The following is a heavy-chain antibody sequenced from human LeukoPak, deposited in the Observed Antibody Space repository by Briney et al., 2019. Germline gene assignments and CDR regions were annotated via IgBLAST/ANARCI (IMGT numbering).Heavy chain of an antibody. D-gene: IGHD2-15*01. CDR2: MNPNSGNT. V-gene: IGHV1-8*02. CDR3: ARAGGYCGRISCPYYFDY. Sequence: ASVKVSCKASGGTFSSYAISWVRQAPGQGLEWMGWMNPNSGNTGYAQKFQGRVTMTRNTSISTAYMELSSLRSEDTAVYYCARAGGYCGRISCPYYFDYWGQGSLVTVSS. CDR1: GGTFSSYA. J-gene: IGHJ4*02.